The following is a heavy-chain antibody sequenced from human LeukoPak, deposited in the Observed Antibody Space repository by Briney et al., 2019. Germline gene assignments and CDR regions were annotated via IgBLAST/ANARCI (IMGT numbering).Heavy chain of an antibody. CDR1: GGSISSYY. CDR2: IYSSGST. J-gene: IGHJ4*02. Sequence: SETLSLTCTVSGGSISSYYWNWIRQPAGKGLEWVGRIYSSGSTNYNPSLKSRVAMSGDTSKNQFSLKLSSVTAADTAVYYCARGYFNILTGYYIDYWGQGTLVTVSS. V-gene: IGHV4-4*07. D-gene: IGHD3-9*01. CDR3: ARGYFNILTGYYIDY.